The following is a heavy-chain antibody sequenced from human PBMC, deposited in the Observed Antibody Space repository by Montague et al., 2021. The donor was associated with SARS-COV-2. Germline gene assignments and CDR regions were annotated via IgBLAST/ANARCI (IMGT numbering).Heavy chain of an antibody. D-gene: IGHD2-15*01. CDR2: IYSGGNT. J-gene: IGHJ6*02. CDR3: ARDYCGGGICYEGYGMDV. V-gene: IGHV3-53*01. CDR1: GFTVTYSY. Sequence: SLRLSCAASGFTVTYSYMSWVRQAPGKGLEWVSVIYSGGNTYYADSVKGRFTISRDDSKNTLHLQMNSLRAEDTAVYYCARDYCGGGICYEGYGMDVWGQGTTVTVSS.